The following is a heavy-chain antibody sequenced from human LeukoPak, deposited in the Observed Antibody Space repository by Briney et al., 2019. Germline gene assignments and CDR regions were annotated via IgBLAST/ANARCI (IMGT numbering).Heavy chain of an antibody. V-gene: IGHV4-59*11. D-gene: IGHD5-18*01. J-gene: IGHJ3*02. CDR3: ARSGYSYGADAFDI. Sequence: SETLSLTCTVSGGSISSHYWSWVRQPPGKGLECIYYSGSTNYKPSLKSRVTISLDTSKTQFSLKLSSVTAADTAVYYCARSGYSYGADAFDIWGQGTMVTVS. CDR1: GGSISSHY. CDR2: IYYSGST.